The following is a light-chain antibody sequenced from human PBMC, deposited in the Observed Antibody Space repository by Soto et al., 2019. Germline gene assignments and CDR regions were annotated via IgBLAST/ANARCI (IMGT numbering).Light chain of an antibody. Sequence: DRVPITCRASQSVSNYLQWYQQKSGHAPKLLVYAASSLHSGVPSRFSGSGSGTDFTLTISSLQPDDFATYYCQQYNSYSFGQGTKVDIK. CDR3: QQYNSYS. CDR1: QSVSNY. V-gene: IGKV1-16*01. CDR2: AAS. J-gene: IGKJ1*01.